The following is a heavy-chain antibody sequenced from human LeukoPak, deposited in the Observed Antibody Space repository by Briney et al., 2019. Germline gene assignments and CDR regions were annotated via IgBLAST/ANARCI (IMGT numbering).Heavy chain of an antibody. V-gene: IGHV3-23*01. Sequence: GGSLRLSCAASGVTFSTFSMTWVRQAPGEGLEWVSTITGSGDATYYADSVKGRFTISRDNSKNTLYLQMNSLRAEDTGLYYCAKFGGSGSLNWFDPWGRGTLVTVSS. J-gene: IGHJ5*02. CDR1: GVTFSTFS. D-gene: IGHD3-10*01. CDR2: ITGSGDAT. CDR3: AKFGGSGSLNWFDP.